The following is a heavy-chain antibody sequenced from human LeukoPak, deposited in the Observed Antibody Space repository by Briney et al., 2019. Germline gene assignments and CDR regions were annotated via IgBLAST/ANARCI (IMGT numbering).Heavy chain of an antibody. V-gene: IGHV3-23*01. CDR2: VSPGGVSP. CDR3: AGSSHLGFVELFGALDY. Sequence: GGSLRLSCVVSGLSFNKDVMSWFRQAPGKGLEWVSSVSPGGVSPNHADSVKGRFTTSRDSSKNTLYLQMTSLRAEDTAVYYCAGSSHLGFVELFGALDYWGQGTLVTVSS. D-gene: IGHD3-10*01. J-gene: IGHJ4*02. CDR1: GLSFNKDV.